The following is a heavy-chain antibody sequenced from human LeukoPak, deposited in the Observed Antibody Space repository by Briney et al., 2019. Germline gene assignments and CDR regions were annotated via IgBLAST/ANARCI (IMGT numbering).Heavy chain of an antibody. CDR1: GFTVSSYW. CDR2: INGDGSNI. V-gene: IGHV3-74*01. CDR3: ARDLMDYDVSTGLHHYYMDV. J-gene: IGHJ6*02. Sequence: GGSLRLSCVASGFTVSSYWMHWVRQAPRKGLVWVSRINGDGSNINYADSVRGRFTISRDNAKNTLYLQMNTLRVEDTAVYYCARDLMDYDVSTGLHHYYMDVWGQGTTVTVSS. D-gene: IGHD3-9*01.